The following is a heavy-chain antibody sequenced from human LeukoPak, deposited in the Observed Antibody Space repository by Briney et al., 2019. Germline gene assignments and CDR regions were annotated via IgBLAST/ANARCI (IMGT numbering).Heavy chain of an antibody. D-gene: IGHD1-26*01. CDR2: ISYSGST. V-gene: IGHV4-39*01. CDR3: ARHVKSGSSGGNFDY. J-gene: IGHJ4*02. Sequence: SETLSLTCTVSGGSISSYYWSWIRQSPGKGLEWIGSISYSGSTFYNPSRKSRLTISVDTSKNQFSLKLSSVTAADTAVYYCARHVKSGSSGGNFDYWGQGTLVTVSS. CDR1: GGSISSYY.